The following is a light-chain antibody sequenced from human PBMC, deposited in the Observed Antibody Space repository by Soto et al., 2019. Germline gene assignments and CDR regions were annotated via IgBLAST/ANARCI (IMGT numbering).Light chain of an antibody. Sequence: EIVMTQSPATLSLVPGERATLSCRASQSISSNLAWYQQKPGQDPRLLTYGASTRATGIPARFSGSGSGTEFTLTISSLQPEDFAVYYCQQYYNWPRTFGQGTKVEIK. CDR2: GAS. J-gene: IGKJ1*01. V-gene: IGKV3-15*01. CDR3: QQYYNWPRT. CDR1: QSISSN.